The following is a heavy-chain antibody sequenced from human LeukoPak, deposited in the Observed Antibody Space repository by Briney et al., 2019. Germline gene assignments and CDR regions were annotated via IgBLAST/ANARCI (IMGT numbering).Heavy chain of an antibody. J-gene: IGHJ4*02. D-gene: IGHD1-26*01. CDR3: ARGGGSYYLDY. CDR2: SNHSGST. V-gene: IGHV4-34*01. Sequence: SETLSLTCAVYGGSFSGYYWSWIRQPPGKGLEWIGESNHSGSTNYNPSLKSRVTISVDTSKNQFSLKLSSVTAADTAVYYCARGGGSYYLDYWGQGTLVTVSS. CDR1: GGSFSGYY.